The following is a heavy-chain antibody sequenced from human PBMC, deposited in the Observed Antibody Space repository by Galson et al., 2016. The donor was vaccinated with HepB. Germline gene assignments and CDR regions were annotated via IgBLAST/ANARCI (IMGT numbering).Heavy chain of an antibody. D-gene: IGHD3-10*01. V-gene: IGHV3-21*01. CDR3: AKDQGAHSYPRTYGMDV. J-gene: IGHJ6*02. CDR2: ISSSGDYI. CDR1: GLIFSPYS. Sequence: SLRLSCAGSGLIFSPYSMNWVRQTPGKGLEWVSSISSSGDYIFHVDSVKGRFTISRDNAKNSVYLQMNSLRVDDTGIYYCAKDQGAHSYPRTYGMDVWGLGTTVTVSS.